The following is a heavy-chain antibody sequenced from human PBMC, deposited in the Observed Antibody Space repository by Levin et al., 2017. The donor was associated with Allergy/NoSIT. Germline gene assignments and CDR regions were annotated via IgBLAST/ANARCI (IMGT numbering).Heavy chain of an antibody. V-gene: IGHV4-59*01. CDR2: ISYSGST. CDR1: GGSISTYY. J-gene: IGHJ3*02. Sequence: HSETLSLTCTVSGGSISTYYWSWIRQPPGKGLEWIGYISYSGSTNYNPSLKSRVTISVDTSKNQFSLKLSSVTAADTAVYYCARNYDFWSGYSFGAFDIWGQGTMVTVSS. CDR3: ARNYDFWSGYSFGAFDI. D-gene: IGHD3-3*01.